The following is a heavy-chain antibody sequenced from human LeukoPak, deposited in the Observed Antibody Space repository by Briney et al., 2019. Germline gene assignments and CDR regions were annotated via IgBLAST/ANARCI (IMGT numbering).Heavy chain of an antibody. CDR1: GGSISSGGYY. CDR3: ARAAAGTNMNWFDP. J-gene: IGHJ5*02. CDR2: IYYSGST. Sequence: PSETLSLTCTVSGGSISSGGYYWSWIRQHPGKGLEWIGYIYYSGSTYYNPSLKSRVTISVDMSKNQFSLKLSSVTAADTAVYYCARAAAGTNMNWFDPWGQGTLVTVSS. D-gene: IGHD6-13*01. V-gene: IGHV4-31*03.